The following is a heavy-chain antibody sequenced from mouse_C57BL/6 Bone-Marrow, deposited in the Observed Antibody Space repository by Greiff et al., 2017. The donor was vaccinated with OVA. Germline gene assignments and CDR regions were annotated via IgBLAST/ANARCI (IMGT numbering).Heavy chain of an antibody. V-gene: IGHV1-55*01. CDR2: IYPGSGST. D-gene: IGHD1-1*01. CDR3: ASAPLLLRSAWFAY. Sequence: QVQLQQPGAELVKPGASVKMSCKASGYTFTSYWITWVKQRPGQGLEWIGDIYPGSGSTNYNEKFKSKATLTVDTSSSTAYMQLSSLTSEDSAVYYCASAPLLLRSAWFAYWGQGTLVTVSA. CDR1: GYTFTSYW. J-gene: IGHJ3*01.